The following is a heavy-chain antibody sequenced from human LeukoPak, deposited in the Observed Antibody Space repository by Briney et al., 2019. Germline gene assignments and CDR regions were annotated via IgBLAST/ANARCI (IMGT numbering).Heavy chain of an antibody. Sequence: GGSLRLSCAASGFTFSSYAMSWVRQAPGKGLEWVSAISGSGGSTYYADSVKGRFTISRDNSKNTLYLQMNSLRAEDTAVYYYAKVEWLRFNNYWGQGTLVTVSS. D-gene: IGHD5-12*01. CDR1: GFTFSSYA. J-gene: IGHJ4*02. CDR2: ISGSGGST. V-gene: IGHV3-23*01. CDR3: AKVEWLRFNNY.